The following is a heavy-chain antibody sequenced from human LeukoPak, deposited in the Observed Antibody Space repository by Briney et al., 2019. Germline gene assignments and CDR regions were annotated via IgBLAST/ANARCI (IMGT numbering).Heavy chain of an antibody. CDR1: GGIFSSYA. D-gene: IGHD2-15*01. CDR2: IIPILGIA. CDR3: ARGKRAGYCSGGSCPNWFDP. Sequence: ASVKVSCKASGGIFSSYAISWVRQAPGQGLEWMGRIIPILGIANYAQKFQGRVTITADKSTSTAYMELSSLRSEDTAVYYCARGKRAGYCSGGSCPNWFDPWGQGTLVTVSS. J-gene: IGHJ5*02. V-gene: IGHV1-69*04.